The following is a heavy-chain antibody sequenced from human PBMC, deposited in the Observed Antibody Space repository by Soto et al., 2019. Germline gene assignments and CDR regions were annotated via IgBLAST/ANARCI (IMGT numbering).Heavy chain of an antibody. CDR2: MNPNSDNT. J-gene: IGHJ6*02. D-gene: IGHD3-3*01. V-gene: IGHV1-8*01. CDR3: ARGPLGITIFGVSTYYYYGMDV. Sequence: ASVKVSCKASGYTFTSYDINWVRQATGQGLAWMGWMNPNSDNTGYAQKLQGRVTMTRNTSISTAYMELSRLRSEDTAVYYCARGPLGITIFGVSTYYYYGMDVWGQGTTVTVSS. CDR1: GYTFTSYD.